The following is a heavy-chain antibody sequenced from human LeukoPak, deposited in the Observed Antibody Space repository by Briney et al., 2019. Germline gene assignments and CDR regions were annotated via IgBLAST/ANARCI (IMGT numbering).Heavy chain of an antibody. D-gene: IGHD6-13*01. J-gene: IGHJ4*02. CDR2: ISGGGGNT. CDR1: GFTVNNYG. Sequence: GGSLRLSCAASGFTVNNYGMNWVRQAPGKGLEWVSVISGGGGNTYYADSVKGRFTISRDKSKNTVDLQMSSLRAEDTAIYYCARDGSSSSYYFDYWGQGTLVTVSS. V-gene: IGHV3-23*01. CDR3: ARDGSSSSYYFDY.